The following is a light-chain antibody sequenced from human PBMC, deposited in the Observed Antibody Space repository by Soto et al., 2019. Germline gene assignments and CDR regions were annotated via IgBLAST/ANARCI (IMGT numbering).Light chain of an antibody. J-gene: IGKJ1*01. CDR1: QSVSSSY. CDR2: GAS. V-gene: IGKV3-20*01. Sequence: EIVLTQSPGTLSLSPGERATLSCRASQSVSSSYLAWYQQKPGQAPRLLIYGASSRATGIPDRFSGSGSGTDFTLTISRLEPEAFAVDYCQQYGSSGTWTVGQGTKVEIK. CDR3: QQYGSSGTWT.